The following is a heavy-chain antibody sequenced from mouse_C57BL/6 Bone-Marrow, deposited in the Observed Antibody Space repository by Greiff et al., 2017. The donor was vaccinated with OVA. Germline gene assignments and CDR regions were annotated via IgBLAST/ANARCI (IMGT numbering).Heavy chain of an antibody. D-gene: IGHD2-4*01. CDR2: ISDGGSYT. J-gene: IGHJ3*01. Sequence: EVQRVESGGGLVKPGGSLKLSCAASGFTFSSSALSWVRQTPEKRLEWVANISDGGSYTYYPDNVKGRFTISRDNAKNNLYLQMSHLKSEDTAMYYGAREFDYVVGFAYWGQGTLVTVSA. V-gene: IGHV5-4*01. CDR3: AREFDYVVGFAY. CDR1: GFTFSSSA.